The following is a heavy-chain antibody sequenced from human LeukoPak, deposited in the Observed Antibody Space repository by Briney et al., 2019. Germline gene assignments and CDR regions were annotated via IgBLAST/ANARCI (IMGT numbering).Heavy chain of an antibody. D-gene: IGHD2-15*01. Sequence: PGGSLRLSCAASGFTFSSYWVHWVRQAPGKGLVWVSLINSDGSSTNYADSVKGRFTISRDNAKNTLYLQMNSLRAEDTAVYYCASPGSYCIGGSCFDYWGQGTLVTVSS. V-gene: IGHV3-74*01. J-gene: IGHJ4*02. CDR1: GFTFSSYW. CDR3: ASPGSYCIGGSCFDY. CDR2: INSDGSST.